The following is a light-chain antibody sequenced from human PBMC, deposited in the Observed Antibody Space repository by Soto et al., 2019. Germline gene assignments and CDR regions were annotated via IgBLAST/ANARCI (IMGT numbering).Light chain of an antibody. Sequence: EIVMTQSPATLSLSPGERATLSCRASQSVSSNLAWYQQKPGQAPRPLIYDASNRATGIPARFSGSRSGPDFTLTISSLQPEDFATYYCQQSYSSPPTFGQGTKVDIK. J-gene: IGKJ1*01. CDR2: DAS. CDR3: QQSYSSPPT. V-gene: IGKV3D-15*01. CDR1: QSVSSN.